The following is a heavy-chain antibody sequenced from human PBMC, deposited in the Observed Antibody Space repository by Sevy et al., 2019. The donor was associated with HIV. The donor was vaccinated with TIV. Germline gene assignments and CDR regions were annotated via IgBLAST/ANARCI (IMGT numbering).Heavy chain of an antibody. CDR3: ASLIVGATTHAFDI. D-gene: IGHD1-26*01. J-gene: IGHJ3*02. Sequence: SETLSLTCTVSGGSISSSSYYWGWIRQPPGKGLEWIGSIYYSGSTYYNPSLKSRVTISVDTSKNQFSLKLSSVTAADTAVYYCASLIVGATTHAFDIWVQGTMVTVSS. V-gene: IGHV4-39*01. CDR2: IYYSGST. CDR1: GGSISSSSYY.